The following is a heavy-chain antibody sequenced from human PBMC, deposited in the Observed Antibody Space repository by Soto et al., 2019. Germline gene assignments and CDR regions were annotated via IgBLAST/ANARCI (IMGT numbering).Heavy chain of an antibody. CDR3: ARVITVGKAARPARYPLGPGSKNYYFFHRMDV. J-gene: IGHJ6*02. D-gene: IGHD6-6*01. CDR1: GGTFSSYA. CDR2: IIPIFGTA. Sequence: QVQLVQSGAEVKKPGSSVKVSCKASGGTFSSYAISWVRQAPGQGLEWMGGIIPIFGTANYAQKFQGRVTVTADQPTGTAHRELSSLRSEDTAVYYRARVITVGKAARPARYPLGPGSKNYYFFHRMDVWGPGTTVTVSS. V-gene: IGHV1-69*01.